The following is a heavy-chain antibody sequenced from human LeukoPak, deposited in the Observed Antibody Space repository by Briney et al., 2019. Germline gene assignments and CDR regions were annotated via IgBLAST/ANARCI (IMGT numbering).Heavy chain of an antibody. CDR3: VKDFWFGESSEFDY. Sequence: GGSLRLSCSASGFTFSSYAMHWLRQAPGKGLEYVSAISSNGGSTYYADSVKGRFTISRDNSKNTLYLQMSSLRAEDTAVYYCVKDFWFGESSEFDYWGQGTLVTVSS. CDR1: GFTFSSYA. J-gene: IGHJ4*02. V-gene: IGHV3-64D*06. D-gene: IGHD3-10*01. CDR2: ISSNGGST.